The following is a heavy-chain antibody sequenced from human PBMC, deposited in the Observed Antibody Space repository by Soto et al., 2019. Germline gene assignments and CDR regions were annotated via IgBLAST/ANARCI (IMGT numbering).Heavy chain of an antibody. CDR2: IYYIGTT. CDR3: SRGSTYYGFLT. Sequence: QVQLQESGPGLVKPSQTLSLTRTVSGDSMGSGDYYWTWIRQPPGKGLEWIGYIYYIGTTFYNPSLESRVNISIDTSKNHFSLRLTSVTAADTAVYYCSRGSTYYGFLTWGQGTLVTVSS. J-gene: IGHJ5*02. V-gene: IGHV4-30-4*01. D-gene: IGHD3-10*01. CDR1: GDSMGSGDYY.